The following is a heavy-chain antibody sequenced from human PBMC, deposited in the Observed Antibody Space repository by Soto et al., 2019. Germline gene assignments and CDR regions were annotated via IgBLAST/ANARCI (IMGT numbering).Heavy chain of an antibody. D-gene: IGHD2-21*02. Sequence: SVKVSWRSSGYKFVSSYMHLVRQAPGQGLEWMGWINPSSGATNFAERFQGRVTMTSDTSISTFYMEIKRLNSDYTAVYFCAKDRQYGDYGYNFDDWGRGTLGTVSS. CDR2: INPSSGAT. CDR1: GYKFVSSY. V-gene: IGHV1-2*02. J-gene: IGHJ4*02. CDR3: AKDRQYGDYGYNFDD.